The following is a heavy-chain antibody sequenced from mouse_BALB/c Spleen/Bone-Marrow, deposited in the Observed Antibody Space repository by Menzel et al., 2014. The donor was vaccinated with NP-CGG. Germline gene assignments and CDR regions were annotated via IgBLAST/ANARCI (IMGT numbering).Heavy chain of an antibody. CDR2: INPGSGGI. D-gene: IGHD2-3*01. V-gene: IGHV1-54*03. CDR1: GYAFTNYL. Sequence: VQLQQSGTDLVRPGTSVKVSRKASGYAFTNYLIEWIKQRPGQGLEWIGVINPGSGGINYNERFKGKATLTADKSSSTAYMQRSSLTSDDSAVYFCARSIYDGYSEAMDYWGQGTSVTVSS. J-gene: IGHJ4*01. CDR3: ARSIYDGYSEAMDY.